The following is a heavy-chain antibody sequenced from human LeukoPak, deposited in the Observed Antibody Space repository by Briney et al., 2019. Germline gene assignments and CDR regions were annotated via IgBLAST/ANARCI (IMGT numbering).Heavy chain of an antibody. D-gene: IGHD1-14*01. CDR2: ISGDGSVT. CDR3: ATGSQPGTTFDY. J-gene: IGHJ4*02. V-gene: IGHV3-43*02. CDR1: GFTFNDYP. Sequence: PGGSLRLSCAASGFTFNDYPMHWVRQAPGKGLEWVSLISGDGSVTYYADSVKGRFTISRDSSKNSLYLQMNNLRLEDTAFYYCATGSQPGTTFDYWGQGTLVTVSS.